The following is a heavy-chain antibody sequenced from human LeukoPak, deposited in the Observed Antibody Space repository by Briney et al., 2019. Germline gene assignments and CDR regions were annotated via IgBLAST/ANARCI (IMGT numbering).Heavy chain of an antibody. Sequence: SETLSLTCTVSGGSISSGSYYWSWIRQPAGKGLEWIGRIYTSGSTNYNPSLKSRVTISVDTSKNQSSLKLSSVTAADTAVYYCARGRLLRPLEYFDYWGQGTLVTVSS. V-gene: IGHV4-61*02. CDR3: ARGRLLRPLEYFDY. J-gene: IGHJ4*02. CDR2: IYTSGST. CDR1: GGSISSGSYY. D-gene: IGHD3-22*01.